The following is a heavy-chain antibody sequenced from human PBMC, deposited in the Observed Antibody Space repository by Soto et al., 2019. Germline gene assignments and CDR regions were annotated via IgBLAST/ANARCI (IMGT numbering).Heavy chain of an antibody. Sequence: PGESLKISCNGSGYSFTSYWIGWVRQMPGKGLEWMGIIYPGDSDTRYSPSFQGQVTISADKSISTAYLQWSSLKASDTAMYYCERIIVGATNYYGMDVWGQGTTVTVSS. V-gene: IGHV5-51*03. CDR3: ERIIVGATNYYGMDV. J-gene: IGHJ6*02. D-gene: IGHD1-26*01. CDR1: GYSFTSYW. CDR2: IYPGDSDT.